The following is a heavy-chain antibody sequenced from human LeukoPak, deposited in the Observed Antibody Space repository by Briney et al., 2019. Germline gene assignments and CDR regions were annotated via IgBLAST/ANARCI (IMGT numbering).Heavy chain of an antibody. Sequence: PGGSLRLSCAASGFTLSGYWMHWVRQAPGEGLVWVSRIDPDGTTTNYADSVKGRFTTSRDNAKNTLYLQVNSLRAEDTALYYCTRVQAGRAGLMDVWGRGTTVTVSS. CDR2: IDPDGTTT. CDR1: GFTLSGYW. V-gene: IGHV3-74*01. CDR3: TRVQAGRAGLMDV. D-gene: IGHD6-13*01. J-gene: IGHJ6*02.